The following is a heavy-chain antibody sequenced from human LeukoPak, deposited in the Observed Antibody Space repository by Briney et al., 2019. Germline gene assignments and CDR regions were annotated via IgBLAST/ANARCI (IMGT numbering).Heavy chain of an antibody. J-gene: IGHJ4*02. CDR2: INHSGST. CDR1: GGSFSGYY. Sequence: QSSETLSLNCAVYGGSFSGYYWSWIRQPPGKGLEWIGEINHSGSTNYNPSLKSRVTTSVDTSKNQFSLKLSSVTAADTAVYYCAGPLHYYGSGSRPRAIDYWGQGTLVTVSS. V-gene: IGHV4-34*01. D-gene: IGHD3-10*01. CDR3: AGPLHYYGSGSRPRAIDY.